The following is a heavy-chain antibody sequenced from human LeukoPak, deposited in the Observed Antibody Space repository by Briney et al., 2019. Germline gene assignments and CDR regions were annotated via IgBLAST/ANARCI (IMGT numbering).Heavy chain of an antibody. J-gene: IGHJ4*02. CDR3: ASRGYSYGSPTLEDY. V-gene: IGHV4-59*01. D-gene: IGHD5-18*01. CDR1: GGSISSYY. CDR2: IYYSGST. Sequence: SETLSLTCTVSGGSISSYYWSWIRQPPGKGLEWIGYIYYSGSTNYNPSLKSRVTISVDTSKNQFSLKLSSVTAADTAVYYCASRGYSYGSPTLEDYWGQGTLVTVSS.